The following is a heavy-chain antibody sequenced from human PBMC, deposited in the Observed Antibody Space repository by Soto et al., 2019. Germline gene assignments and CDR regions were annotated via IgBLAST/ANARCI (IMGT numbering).Heavy chain of an antibody. D-gene: IGHD2-2*01. V-gene: IGHV1-46*03. CDR1: GYTFTSYY. CDR3: ARDPDCSSTSCYALDRETLDY. Sequence: ASVKVSCKASGYTFTSYYMHWVRQAPGQGLEWMGIINPSGGSTSYAQKFQGRVTMTRDTSTSTVYMELSSLRSEDTAVYYCARDPDCSSTSCYALDRETLDYWGQGTLVTVSS. J-gene: IGHJ4*02. CDR2: INPSGGST.